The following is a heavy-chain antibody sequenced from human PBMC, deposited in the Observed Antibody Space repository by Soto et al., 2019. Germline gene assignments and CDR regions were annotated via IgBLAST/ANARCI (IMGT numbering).Heavy chain of an antibody. CDR2: IGTAGDT. J-gene: IGHJ6*02. CDR3: ASGHGDYTLYGMDV. CDR1: GFTFSSYD. D-gene: IGHD4-17*01. Sequence: GWSLRLSCAASGFTFSSYDMHWVRQATGKGLEWVSAIGTAGDTYYPGSVKGRFTISRENAKNSLYLQMNSRRADDTAVYYCASGHGDYTLYGMDVWGQGTTVTVSS. V-gene: IGHV3-13*01.